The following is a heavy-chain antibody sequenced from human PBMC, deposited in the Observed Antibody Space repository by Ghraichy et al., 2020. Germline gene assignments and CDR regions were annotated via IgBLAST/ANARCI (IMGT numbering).Heavy chain of an antibody. CDR2: IYHSGST. CDR3: ASLITMVRGGSPRSAPGFDY. D-gene: IGHD3-10*01. V-gene: IGHV4-38-2*01. J-gene: IGHJ4*02. CDR1: GYSISSGYY. Sequence: SETLSLTCAVSGYSISSGYYWGWIRQPPGKGLEWIGSIYHSGSTYYNPSLKSRVTISVDTSKNQFSLKLSSVTAADTAVYYCASLITMVRGGSPRSAPGFDYWGQGTLVTVSS.